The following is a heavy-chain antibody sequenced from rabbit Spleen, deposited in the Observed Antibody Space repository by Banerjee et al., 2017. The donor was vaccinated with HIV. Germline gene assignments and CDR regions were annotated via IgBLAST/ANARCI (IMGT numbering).Heavy chain of an antibody. CDR2: IYGDSTTNI. V-gene: IGHV1S45*01. J-gene: IGHJ4*01. Sequence: QEQLVESGGGLVKPGASLTLTCTASGFSLSSSHWIWWARQAPGKGLEWIARIYGDSTTNIQYASWAKGRFTISKTSSTTVTLQMTSLTAADTATYFCARGEHFSVGFSAFAIYLDLWGPGTLVTVS. CDR1: GFSLSSSHW. D-gene: IGHD6-1*01. CDR3: ARGEHFSVGFSAFAIYLDL.